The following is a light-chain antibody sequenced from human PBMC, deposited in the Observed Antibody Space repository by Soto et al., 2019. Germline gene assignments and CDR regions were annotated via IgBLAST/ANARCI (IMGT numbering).Light chain of an antibody. CDR2: INYDGTH. J-gene: IGLJ3*02. Sequence: QLVLTQSPSASASLGASVKLTCTLSSGYSTYAIAWHQQQSEKGPRFLMKINYDGTHSKGDGFFDRFSGSSSGAERHLTISSLQSEDGADYYCQSLGTGIQVFGGGTKVTVL. CDR1: SGYSTYA. CDR3: QSLGTGIQV. V-gene: IGLV4-69*01.